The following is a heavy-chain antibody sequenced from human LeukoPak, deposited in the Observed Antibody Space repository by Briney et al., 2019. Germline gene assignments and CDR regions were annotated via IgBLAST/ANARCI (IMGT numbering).Heavy chain of an antibody. Sequence: GGSLRLSCAASGFTFSSSAMSWVRQAPGKGLEWVSSISGSGSGGSTYYADSVKGRFTISRDNSKNTLYLQMNSLRAEDTAVYYCAKDSDPYGSGSLGYWGQGILVTVSS. V-gene: IGHV3-23*01. CDR3: AKDSDPYGSGSLGY. D-gene: IGHD3-10*01. CDR1: GFTFSSSA. J-gene: IGHJ4*02. CDR2: ISGSGSGGST.